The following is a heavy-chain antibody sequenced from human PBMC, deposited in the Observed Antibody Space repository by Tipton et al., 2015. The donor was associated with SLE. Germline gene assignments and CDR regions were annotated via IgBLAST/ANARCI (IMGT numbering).Heavy chain of an antibody. CDR3: ARASRIGDI. CDR1: GGSIISGGYY. Sequence: TLSLTCTVSGGSIISGGYYWSWIRQRPGKGLEWIGEISRGGSTNYNPSLKSRVTTSLDTSKNQFSLTLMSVTAADTAVYFCARASRIGDIWGQGTMVTVSS. D-gene: IGHD3-22*01. V-gene: IGHV4-31*03. J-gene: IGHJ3*02. CDR2: ISRGGST.